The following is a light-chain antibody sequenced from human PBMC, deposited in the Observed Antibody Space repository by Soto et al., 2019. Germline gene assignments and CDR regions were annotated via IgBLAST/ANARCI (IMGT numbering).Light chain of an antibody. CDR3: HQRSNWPAT. CDR2: DAS. Sequence: ENVLTQSPAALSLSPGERATLSCRASQSVSSNLAWYQQKPGQAPRLLILDASNRATGIPVRFSGSGSGTDFTLTISSLQPEDFAVYYCHQRSNWPATFGGGTKVDIK. CDR1: QSVSSN. J-gene: IGKJ4*01. V-gene: IGKV3-11*01.